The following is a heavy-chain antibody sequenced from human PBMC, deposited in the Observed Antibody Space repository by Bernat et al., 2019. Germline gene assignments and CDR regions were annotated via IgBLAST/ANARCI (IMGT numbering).Heavy chain of an antibody. CDR1: GFTFSSYA. J-gene: IGHJ4*02. CDR2: ISYDETNK. Sequence: QVQLVESGGGVVQPGRSLRLSCAASGFTFSSYAMHWVRQAPGKGLEWVATISYDETNKYYADSAKGRFTISRDNSKNTLSLLMNSLTAEDTAVYYCAKGGDYSSSGFDYWGQGTLVTVSS. CDR3: AKGGDYSSSGFDY. V-gene: IGHV3-30-3*01. D-gene: IGHD6-6*01.